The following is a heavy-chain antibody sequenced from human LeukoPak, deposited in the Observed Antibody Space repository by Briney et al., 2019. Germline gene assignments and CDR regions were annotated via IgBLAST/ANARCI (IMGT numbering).Heavy chain of an antibody. J-gene: IGHJ4*02. CDR1: GFTLSSNW. Sequence: GGSLRLSCTTSGFTLSSNWMSWVRQVPRKGLEWVANIKQDGSEKYYVDSVKGRFTISRDNAKNSLYLQMNSLRAEDTAVYYCARDKGDYDTSGSLFVFGGQGTLVTVSS. CDR3: ARDKGDYDTSGSLFVF. V-gene: IGHV3-7*03. D-gene: IGHD3-22*01. CDR2: IKQDGSEK.